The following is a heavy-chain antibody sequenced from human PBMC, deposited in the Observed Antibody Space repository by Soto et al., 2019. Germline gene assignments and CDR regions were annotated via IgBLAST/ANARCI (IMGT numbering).Heavy chain of an antibody. D-gene: IGHD2-15*01. CDR2: IIPIFGTA. CDR1: GGTFSSYA. V-gene: IGHV1-69*12. Sequence: QVQLVQSGAEVKKPGSSVKVSCKASGGTFSSYAISWVRQAPGQGLEWMGGIIPIFGTANYAQKFQGRVTITADESTRTAYMELSSLRSEDTAVYYCARAVVVVAATYYYCGMDVWGQGTTVTVSS. CDR3: ARAVVVVAATYYYCGMDV. J-gene: IGHJ6*02.